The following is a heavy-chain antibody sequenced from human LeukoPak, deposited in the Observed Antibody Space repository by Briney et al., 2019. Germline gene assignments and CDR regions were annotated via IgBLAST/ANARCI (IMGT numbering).Heavy chain of an antibody. J-gene: IGHJ4*02. CDR2: IYYSGST. CDR3: ARLSGGNYFDY. D-gene: IGHD3-10*01. CDR1: GGSISSYY. Sequence: SETLSLTCTVSGGSISSYYWSWIRQPPGKGLEWIGYIYYSGSTNYNPSLKRRVTISVDSSKSQFSLMLSSVTAADTAVYYCARLSGGNYFDYWGQGTLVTASS. V-gene: IGHV4-59*01.